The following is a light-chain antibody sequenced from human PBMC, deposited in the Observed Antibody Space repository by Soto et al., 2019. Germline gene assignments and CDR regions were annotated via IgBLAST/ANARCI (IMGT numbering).Light chain of an antibody. CDR2: EGS. CDR1: SSDVGSYNL. V-gene: IGLV2-23*01. CDR3: CSYAGSSTWV. Sequence: QSVLTQPASVSGSPGQSITISCTGTSSDVGSYNLVSWYQQHPGKAPKLMIYEGSKRPSGVSNRFSGSKSGNTASLTISGLHAEDEADYYCCSYAGSSTWVFGGRTKVTVL. J-gene: IGLJ3*02.